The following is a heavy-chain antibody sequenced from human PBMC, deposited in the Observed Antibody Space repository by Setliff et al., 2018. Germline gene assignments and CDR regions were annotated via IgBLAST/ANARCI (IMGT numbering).Heavy chain of an antibody. CDR2: IYTSWST. CDR3: AGSTVTQVDY. CDR1: GDSISRAKYY. V-gene: IGHV4-61*09. D-gene: IGHD4-17*01. Sequence: SETLSLTCTVSGDSISRAKYYWSWIRQSAGKGLECLGQIYTSWSTNYNPSLKGRATLSIDASKNHFSLKLSSVTAADTAVYYCAGSTVTQVDYWGQGTLVTVSS. J-gene: IGHJ4*02.